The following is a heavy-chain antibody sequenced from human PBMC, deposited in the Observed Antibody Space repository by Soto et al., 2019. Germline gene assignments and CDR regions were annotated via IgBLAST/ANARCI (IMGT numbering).Heavy chain of an antibody. V-gene: IGHV1-18*01. D-gene: IGHD3-3*01. CDR2: ISAYNGDT. J-gene: IGHJ5*02. CDR3: ARDPVSDYDFRSGYYVWFDP. CDR1: GYTFTSYG. Sequence: ASVKVSCKASGYTFTSYGISWVRQAPGQGLEWMGWISAYNGDTNYAQKLQGRVTMTTDTSTSTAYTELRSLRSDDTAVYYCARDPVSDYDFRSGYYVWFDPWGQGNLVTVSS.